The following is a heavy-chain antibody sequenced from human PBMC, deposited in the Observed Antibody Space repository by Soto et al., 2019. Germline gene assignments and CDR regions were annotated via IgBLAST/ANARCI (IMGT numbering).Heavy chain of an antibody. CDR3: ATAPPHPVVTTEIDY. CDR2: ISAYNGNT. Sequence: QVQLVQSGAEVKKPGASVKVSCKASGYTFTSYGISWVRQAPGQGLEWMGWISAYNGNTNYAQKLQDRVTMTTDTSPSTAYMELRSLRSHDTAVYSWATAPPHPVVTTEIDYWGQGTLVTVSS. CDR1: GYTFTSYG. D-gene: IGHD4-4*01. V-gene: IGHV1-18*01. J-gene: IGHJ4*02.